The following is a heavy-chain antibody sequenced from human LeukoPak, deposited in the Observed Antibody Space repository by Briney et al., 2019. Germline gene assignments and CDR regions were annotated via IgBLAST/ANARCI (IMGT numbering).Heavy chain of an antibody. J-gene: IGHJ4*02. CDR1: VGTFSSYA. CDR3: ERTVIAACPRQRYYFDD. V-gene: IGHV1-69*13. CDR2: SIPIFGTA. Sequence: SVKVSCKASVGTFSSYAISWVREAPGQGLEWMGGSIPIFGTANYAQKFQGRVTITADESTSTAYMELSSLRSEATAVYYSERTVIAACPRQRYYFDDWRQGSLVTVSS. D-gene: IGHD6-6*01.